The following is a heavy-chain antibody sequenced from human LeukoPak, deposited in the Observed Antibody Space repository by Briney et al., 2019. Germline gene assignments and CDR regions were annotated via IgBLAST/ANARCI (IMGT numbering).Heavy chain of an antibody. CDR3: ARRIQLWSYWHFDL. J-gene: IGHJ2*01. CDR2: SYDSWRM. V-gene: IGHV4-4*08. D-gene: IGHD1-1*01. Sequence: PSETLSLTCTVSGDSISRESWSWIRQAPGKGLECIGYSYDSWRMNYNTSLQSRVTISLDTSKNRLSLQLNSVTAADTAVYYCARRIQLWSYWHFDLWGRGTLVTVTS. CDR1: GDSISRES.